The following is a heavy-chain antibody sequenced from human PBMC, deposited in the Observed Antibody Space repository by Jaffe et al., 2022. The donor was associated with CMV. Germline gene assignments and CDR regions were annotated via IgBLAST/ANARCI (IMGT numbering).Heavy chain of an antibody. CDR1: GGSISSYY. CDR2: IYYSGST. J-gene: IGHJ6*03. Sequence: QVQLQESGPGLVKPSETLSLTCTVSGGSISSYYWSWIRQPPGKGLEWIGYIYYSGSTNYNPSLKSRVTISVDTSKNQFSLKLSSVTAADTAVYYCARGGYCSSTSCYYSPYYYYYYMDVWGKGTTVTVSS. D-gene: IGHD2-2*03. CDR3: ARGGYCSSTSCYYSPYYYYYYMDV. V-gene: IGHV4-59*01.